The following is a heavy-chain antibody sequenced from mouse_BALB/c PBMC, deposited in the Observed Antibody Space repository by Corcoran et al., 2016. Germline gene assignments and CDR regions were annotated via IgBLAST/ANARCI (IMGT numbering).Heavy chain of an antibody. V-gene: IGHV9-3-1*01. CDR1: GYTFPNYG. Sequence: QIQLVQSGPELKKPGETVKISCKASGYTFPNYGMNWVKQAPGKGLKWMGWINTYTGAPTYADDFKGRFAFSFETSASTAYLQINTLKNEDTATYFCARNYDDDVDFDYLGQGTTLTVSS. D-gene: IGHD2-4*01. CDR2: INTYTGAP. CDR3: ARNYDDDVDFDY. J-gene: IGHJ2*01.